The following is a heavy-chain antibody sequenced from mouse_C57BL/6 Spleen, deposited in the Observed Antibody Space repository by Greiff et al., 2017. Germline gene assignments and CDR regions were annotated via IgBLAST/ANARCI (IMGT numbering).Heavy chain of an antibody. J-gene: IGHJ1*03. Sequence: LVEPGASVKISCKASGYTFTDYYMNWVKQSHGKSLEWIGDINPNNGGTSYNQKFKGKATLTVDKSSSTAYMELRSLTSEDSAVYYCARKLYYHWYFDVWGTGTTVTVSS. V-gene: IGHV1-26*01. D-gene: IGHD1-1*02. CDR1: GYTFTDYY. CDR3: ARKLYYHWYFDV. CDR2: INPNNGGT.